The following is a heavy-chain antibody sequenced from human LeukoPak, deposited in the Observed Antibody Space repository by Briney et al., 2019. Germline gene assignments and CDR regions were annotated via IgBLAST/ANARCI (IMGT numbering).Heavy chain of an antibody. CDR3: APYYSPVNFAH. CDR2: IYHSGDS. V-gene: IGHV4-61*01. CDR1: GGSVSSGTYY. D-gene: IGHD3-10*01. J-gene: IGHJ4*02. Sequence: SETLSLTCSVSGGSVSSGTYYWSWIRQPPGKGLEWIGYIYHSGDSYYNPSLKSRVSMSIDTSKNQFYLKLSSVTAADTAVYYCAPYYSPVNFAHWGQGTLVTVSS.